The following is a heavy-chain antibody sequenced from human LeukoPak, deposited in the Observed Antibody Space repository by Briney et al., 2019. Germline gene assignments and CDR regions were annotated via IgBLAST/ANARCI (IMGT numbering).Heavy chain of an antibody. CDR2: INTNTGNP. CDR3: ARSYDYVWGSYRYFDY. CDR1: GYTFTSYA. J-gene: IGHJ4*02. D-gene: IGHD3-16*02. Sequence: GASVRVSCKASGYTFTSYAMNWVRQAPGQGLEWMGWINTNTGNPTYAQGFTGRFVFSLDTSVSTAYLQISSLKAEDTAVYYCARSYDYVWGSYRYFDYWGQGTLVTVSS. V-gene: IGHV7-4-1*02.